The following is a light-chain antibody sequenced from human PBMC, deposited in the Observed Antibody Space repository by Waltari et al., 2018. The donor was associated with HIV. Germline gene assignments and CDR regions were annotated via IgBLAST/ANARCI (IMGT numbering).Light chain of an antibody. V-gene: IGLV2-11*01. CDR3: CSYAGSYTRV. CDR2: DVS. CDR1: RSDVGGYND. Sequence: QSALTQPRSVSGSPGQSVTISCTGTRSDVGGYNDVPWYQQQPGKAPKLMIYDVSKRPSGVPDRFSGSKSGNTASLTISGLQAEDEADYYCCSYAGSYTRVFGGGTKLTVL. J-gene: IGLJ3*02.